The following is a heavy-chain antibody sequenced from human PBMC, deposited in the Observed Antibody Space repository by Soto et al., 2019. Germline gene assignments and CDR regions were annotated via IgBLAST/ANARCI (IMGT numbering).Heavy chain of an antibody. CDR2: ISSSSSYI. Sequence: GGSLRLSCAASGFTFSSYSMNWVRQAPGKGLEWVSSISSSSSYIYYADSVKGRFTISRDNAKNSLYLQMNSLRAEDTAVYYCARVRSPMVRGVITRYYYYYGMDVWGQGTTVTVSS. CDR1: GFTFSSYS. J-gene: IGHJ6*02. V-gene: IGHV3-21*01. D-gene: IGHD3-10*01. CDR3: ARVRSPMVRGVITRYYYYYGMDV.